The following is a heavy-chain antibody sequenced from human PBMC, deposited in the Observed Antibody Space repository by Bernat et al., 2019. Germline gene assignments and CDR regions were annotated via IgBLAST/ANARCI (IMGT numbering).Heavy chain of an antibody. J-gene: IGHJ6*03. CDR3: ASVPLVCSDGTCYYYVDV. CDR2: IHYSGTT. Sequence: QVLVQESGPGLVKPSETLSLTCAVSRASLTDYYWAWIRQPPGKGLEWIAYIHYSGTTDYNPSLRSRVTISVDTSKNQFSLKLSPVIAADTAVYYWASVPLVCSDGTCYYYVDVWGKGTTVTVSS. V-gene: IGHV4-59*01. D-gene: IGHD2-15*01. CDR1: RASLTDYY.